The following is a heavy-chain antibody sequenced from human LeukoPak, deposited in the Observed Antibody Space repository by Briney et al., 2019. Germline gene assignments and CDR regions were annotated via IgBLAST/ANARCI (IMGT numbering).Heavy chain of an antibody. D-gene: IGHD2/OR15-2a*01. J-gene: IGHJ4*02. CDR2: ISSSSSVI. V-gene: IGHV3-48*04. CDR1: GGTFSSYS. Sequence: ASVKVSCKASGGTFSSYSMNWVRQAPGRGLEWVSYISSSSSVIYYADSVKGRFTISRDNAKNSLYLQMNSLRAEDTAVYYCARDRGTFYWGQGTPVTVSS. CDR3: ARDRGTFY.